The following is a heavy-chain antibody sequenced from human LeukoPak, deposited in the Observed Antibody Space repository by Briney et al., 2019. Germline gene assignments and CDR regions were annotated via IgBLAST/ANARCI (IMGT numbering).Heavy chain of an antibody. CDR2: ISSSSSYI. D-gene: IGHD2-15*01. J-gene: IGHJ3*02. Sequence: GGSLRLSCAASGFTFSSYSMNWVRQAPGKGLEWVSSISSSSSYIYYADSVKGRFTISRDNAKNSLYLQMNSLRAEDTALYYCAKDMGGGALDAFDIWGQGTMVTVSS. V-gene: IGHV3-21*04. CDR3: AKDMGGGALDAFDI. CDR1: GFTFSSYS.